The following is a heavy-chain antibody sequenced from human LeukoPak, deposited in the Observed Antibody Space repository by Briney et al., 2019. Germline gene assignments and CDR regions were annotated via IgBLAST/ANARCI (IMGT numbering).Heavy chain of an antibody. CDR3: ATSGVRRNYYDSSGFDY. D-gene: IGHD3-22*01. J-gene: IGHJ4*02. CDR2: FDPEDGET. Sequence: GASVKVSCKVSGYTLTELSMHWVRQAPGKGLEWMGGFDPEDGETIYAQKSQGRVTMTEDTSTDTAYMELSSLRSEDTAVYYCATSGVRRNYYDSSGFDYWGQGTLVTVSS. CDR1: GYTLTELS. V-gene: IGHV1-24*01.